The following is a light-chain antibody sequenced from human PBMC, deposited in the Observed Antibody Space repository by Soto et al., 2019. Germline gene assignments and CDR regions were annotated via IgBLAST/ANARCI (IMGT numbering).Light chain of an antibody. CDR1: SSDVGGSNF. J-gene: IGLJ1*01. V-gene: IGLV2-14*03. Sequence: QSVLTQPASVSDSPGQSITISCTGTSSDVGGSNFVSWYQQHPGKPPKLIIYDVANRPSGVSNRFSGSKSGSTASLIISRLQTEDEADYYCDSYTSSTTYVFGTGTKVTVL. CDR2: DVA. CDR3: DSYTSSTTYV.